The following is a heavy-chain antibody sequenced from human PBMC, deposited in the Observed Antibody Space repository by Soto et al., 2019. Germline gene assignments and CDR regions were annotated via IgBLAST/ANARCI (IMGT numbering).Heavy chain of an antibody. CDR1: GGSISSGGYY. CDR3: ARANCSGGSCYLFDP. J-gene: IGHJ5*02. CDR2: IYYSGST. Sequence: SETLSLTCTVSGGSISSGGYYGSWIRQHPGKGLEWIGYIYYSGSTYYNPSLKSRVTISVDTSKNQFSLKLSSVTAADTAVYYCARANCSGGSCYLFDPWGQGTLVTVSS. V-gene: IGHV4-31*03. D-gene: IGHD2-15*01.